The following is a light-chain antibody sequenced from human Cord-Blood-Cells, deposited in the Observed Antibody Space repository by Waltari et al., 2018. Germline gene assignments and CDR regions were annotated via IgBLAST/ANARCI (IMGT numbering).Light chain of an antibody. Sequence: SSELTQDPAVSVALGQTVRITCQGDSLRSYYASWYQQKPAQAPVLVIYGKNNRPSGIPDRFSGSSLGSTASLTITGAQAEDEADYYCNSRDSSGIVFGGGTKLTVL. CDR3: NSRDSSGIV. J-gene: IGLJ3*02. CDR1: SLRSYY. V-gene: IGLV3-19*01. CDR2: GKN.